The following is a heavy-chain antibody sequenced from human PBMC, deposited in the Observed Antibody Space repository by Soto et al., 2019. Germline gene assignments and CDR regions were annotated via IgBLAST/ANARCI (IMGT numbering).Heavy chain of an antibody. V-gene: IGHV4-59*01. D-gene: IGHD6-19*01. J-gene: IGHJ4*02. CDR2: IYYSGST. Sequence: SETLSLTCTVSGGSISSYYWSWIRQPPGKGLEWIGYIYYSGSTNYNPSLKSRVTISVDTSKNQFSLKLSSVTAADTAVYYCARDLTGGSVAGYFDYWGQGTLVTVSS. CDR1: GGSISSYY. CDR3: ARDLTGGSVAGYFDY.